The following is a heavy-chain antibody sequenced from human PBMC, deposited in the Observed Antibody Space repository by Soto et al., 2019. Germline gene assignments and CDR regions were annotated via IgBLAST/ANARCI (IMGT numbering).Heavy chain of an antibody. CDR2: IRSKAYGGTT. CDR3: TREPLAYYYYYGMDV. Sequence: GGSLRLSCTASGFTFGDYAMSWFRQAPGKGLEWVGFIRSKAYGGTTEYAAFVKGRFTISRDDSKSIAYLQMNSLKTEDTAVYYCTREPLAYYYYYGMDVWGQGTTVTVSS. CDR1: GFTFGDYA. J-gene: IGHJ6*02. V-gene: IGHV3-49*03.